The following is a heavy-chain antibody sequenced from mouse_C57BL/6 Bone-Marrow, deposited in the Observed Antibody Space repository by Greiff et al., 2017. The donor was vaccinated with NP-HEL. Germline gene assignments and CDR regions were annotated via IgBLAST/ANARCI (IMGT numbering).Heavy chain of an antibody. CDR1: GYTFTSYG. J-gene: IGHJ2*01. Sequence: QVQLKQSGAELARPGASVKLSCKASGYTFTSYGISWVKQRTGQGLEWIGEIYPRSGNTYYNEKFKGKATLTADKSSSTAYMELRSLTSEDSAVYFCARRRIYYGFDYGGQGTTLTVSS. CDR2: IYPRSGNT. D-gene: IGHD2-1*01. V-gene: IGHV1-81*01. CDR3: ARRRIYYGFDY.